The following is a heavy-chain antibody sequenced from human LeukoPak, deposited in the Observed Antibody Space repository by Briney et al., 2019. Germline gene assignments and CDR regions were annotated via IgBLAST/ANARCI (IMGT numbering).Heavy chain of an antibody. CDR1: GGSISSYY. CDR2: IYYSGST. Sequence: NPSETLSLTCTVSGGSISSYYWSWIRQPPGKGLEWIGYIYYSGSTNYNPSLKSRVTISVDTSKNQFSLKLSSVTAAGTAVYYCARAPDYATYYFDYWGQGTLVTVSS. J-gene: IGHJ4*02. V-gene: IGHV4-59*01. CDR3: ARAPDYATYYFDY. D-gene: IGHD4-17*01.